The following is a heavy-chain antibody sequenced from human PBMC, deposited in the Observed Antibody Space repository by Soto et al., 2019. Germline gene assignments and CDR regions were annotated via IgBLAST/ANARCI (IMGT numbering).Heavy chain of an antibody. CDR1: GYTFTSYG. CDR3: ARDLWGDAYYYYGMDV. J-gene: IGHJ6*02. Sequence: ASVKVSCKASGYTFTSYGISWVRQAPGQGLEWMGWISAYNGNTNYAQKLQGRVTMTTDTSTSTAYMELRSLRSDDTAVSYCARDLWGDAYYYYGMDVWGQGTTVTAP. V-gene: IGHV1-18*04. CDR2: ISAYNGNT. D-gene: IGHD3-16*01.